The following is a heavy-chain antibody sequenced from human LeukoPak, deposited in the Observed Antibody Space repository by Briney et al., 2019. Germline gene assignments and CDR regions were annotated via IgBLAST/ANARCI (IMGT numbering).Heavy chain of an antibody. D-gene: IGHD3-3*01. Sequence: GASVKVSCKASGYTFTSYYMHWVRQAPGQGLEWMGIINPSGGSTSYAQKFQGRVTMTRDTSTSTVYMELSSLRSEDTAVYYCARDVAFLPSDFWSGYYDYGMGVWGQGTTVTVSS. V-gene: IGHV1-46*01. CDR1: GYTFTSYY. CDR2: INPSGGST. J-gene: IGHJ6*02. CDR3: ARDVAFLPSDFWSGYYDYGMGV.